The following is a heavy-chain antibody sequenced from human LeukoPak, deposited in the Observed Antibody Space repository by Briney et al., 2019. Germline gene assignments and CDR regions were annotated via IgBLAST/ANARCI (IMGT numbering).Heavy chain of an antibody. CDR3: ARTRDVMSIAARPFYFDY. V-gene: IGHV4-34*01. Sequence: SRVTISVDTSKNQFSLKLSPVTAADTAVYYCARTRDVMSIAARPFYFDYWGQGTLVTVSS. D-gene: IGHD6-6*01. J-gene: IGHJ4*02.